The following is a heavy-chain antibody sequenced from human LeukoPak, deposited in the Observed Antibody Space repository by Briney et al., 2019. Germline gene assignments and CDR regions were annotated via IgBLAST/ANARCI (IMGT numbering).Heavy chain of an antibody. CDR2: IYYSGST. V-gene: IGHV4-59*08. D-gene: IGHD6-6*01. Sequence: PSETLSLTCTVSGGSISSYYWSWIRQPPGKGLEWIGYIYYSGSTNYNPSLKSRVTISVDTSKNQFSLKLSSVTAADTAVYYCATSHAKSSSSGYWGQGTLVTVSS. J-gene: IGHJ4*02. CDR1: GGSISSYY. CDR3: ATSHAKSSSSGY.